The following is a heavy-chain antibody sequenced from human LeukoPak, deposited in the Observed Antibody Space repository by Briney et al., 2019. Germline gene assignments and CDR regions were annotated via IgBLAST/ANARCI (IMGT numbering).Heavy chain of an antibody. D-gene: IGHD3-22*01. Sequence: SETLSLTCAVSGYSISSGYYWSWIRQPPGKGLEWIGYIYYSGSTNYNPSLKSRVTISVDTSKDQFSLKLSSVTAADTAVYYCARDMESGAYYYDSSGYYAGSHTAGFDPWGQGTLVTVSS. CDR2: IYYSGST. CDR3: ARDMESGAYYYDSSGYYAGSHTAGFDP. V-gene: IGHV4-61*01. J-gene: IGHJ5*02. CDR1: GYSISSGYY.